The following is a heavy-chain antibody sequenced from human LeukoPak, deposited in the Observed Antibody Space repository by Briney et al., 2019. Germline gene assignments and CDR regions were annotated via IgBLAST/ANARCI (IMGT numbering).Heavy chain of an antibody. Sequence: PSETLSLTCSVSGGSITNYYWSWIRHTPGKGLEWFGYIYYSGSTNYNPSLKSRVTMSVDTSKNQFSLKLSSVTAADTAVYYCARLGRQTTVVPPDFDYWGQGTLVTVSS. D-gene: IGHD4-23*01. CDR1: GGSITNYY. V-gene: IGHV4-59*01. CDR3: ARLGRQTTVVPPDFDY. J-gene: IGHJ4*02. CDR2: IYYSGST.